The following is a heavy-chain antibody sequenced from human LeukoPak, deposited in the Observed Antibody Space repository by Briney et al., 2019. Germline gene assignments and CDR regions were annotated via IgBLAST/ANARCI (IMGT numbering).Heavy chain of an antibody. CDR3: ASLKDYYDSSGYYYDY. J-gene: IGHJ4*02. CDR1: GGSISSGGYH. Sequence: SQTLSLTCTVSGGSISSGGYHWSWIRQHPGKGLEWIGYIYYSGSTYYNPSLKSRVTMSVDTSKNQFSLKLSSVTAADTAVYYCASLKDYYDSSGYYYDYWGQGTLVTVSS. D-gene: IGHD3-22*01. CDR2: IYYSGST. V-gene: IGHV4-31*03.